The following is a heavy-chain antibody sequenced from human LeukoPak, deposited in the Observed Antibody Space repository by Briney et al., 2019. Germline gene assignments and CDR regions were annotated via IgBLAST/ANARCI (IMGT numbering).Heavy chain of an antibody. CDR3: ARDRGDGYSDY. Sequence: PSETLPLTCTVSGCSISSYYWSWIRQPPGKGLEGIGYIYYSGSTNYNPSLKSRVTISVDTSKNQFSLKLSSVTAADTAVYYCARDRGDGYSDYWGQGTPVTVSS. J-gene: IGHJ4*02. CDR1: GCSISSYY. D-gene: IGHD5-24*01. CDR2: IYYSGST. V-gene: IGHV4-59*01.